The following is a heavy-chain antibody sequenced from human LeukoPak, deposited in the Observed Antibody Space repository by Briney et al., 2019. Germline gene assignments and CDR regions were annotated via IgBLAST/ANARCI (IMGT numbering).Heavy chain of an antibody. CDR3: ARELPPVVNFYFDS. D-gene: IGHD3-22*01. CDR1: GFTFSSYG. V-gene: IGHV3-33*01. J-gene: IGHJ4*02. CDR2: IWYDGSDK. Sequence: GGSLRLSCEASGFTFSSYGMHWVRQAPGKGLEWVTVIWYDGSDKYYADSVKGRFSISRDNSKNTLYLQMNSLRAEDTAVYYCARELPPVVNFYFDSWGQGTLVTVSS.